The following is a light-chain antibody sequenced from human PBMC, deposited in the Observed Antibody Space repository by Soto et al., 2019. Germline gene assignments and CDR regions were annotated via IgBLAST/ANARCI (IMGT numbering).Light chain of an antibody. Sequence: QSALTQPASVSGSPGQSITISCTGTSSDVGSYNFVSWYQHHPGKAPKLMICEVNKRPSGVSNRFSGSKSGNTASLTISGLQAEDEADYYCCSYAGSSTWVCGGGTKLNVL. CDR3: CSYAGSSTWV. CDR2: EVN. V-gene: IGLV2-23*02. J-gene: IGLJ3*02. CDR1: SSDVGSYNF.